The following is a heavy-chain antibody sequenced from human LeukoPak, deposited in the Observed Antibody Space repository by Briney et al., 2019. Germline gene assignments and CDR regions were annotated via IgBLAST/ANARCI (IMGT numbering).Heavy chain of an antibody. J-gene: IGHJ4*02. D-gene: IGHD1-26*01. CDR1: GFTFSRYE. Sequence: PGVSLRLSCAASGFTFSRYEMNWVRQAPGKGLEWISYISSSGSTIYYADSVKGRFTISRDNAKNSLYLQMNSLRVEDTAVYYCARGVVGASVVLNYWGQGTLVTVSS. V-gene: IGHV3-48*03. CDR3: ARGVVGASVVLNY. CDR2: ISSSGSTI.